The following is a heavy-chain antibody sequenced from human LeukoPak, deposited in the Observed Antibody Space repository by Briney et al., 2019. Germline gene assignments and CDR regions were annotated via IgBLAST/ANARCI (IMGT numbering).Heavy chain of an antibody. D-gene: IGHD6-19*01. CDR1: GFIVTDAW. V-gene: IGHV3-7*01. J-gene: IGHJ4*02. Sequence: GGSLRLSCAPSGFIVTDAWMSWVRQAPGKGLEWVANIKQDGSEKYYVDSVKGRFTISRDNAKNSLYLQMNSLRAEDTAVYYCARGSGWLFDYWGQGTLVTVSS. CDR3: ARGSGWLFDY. CDR2: IKQDGSEK.